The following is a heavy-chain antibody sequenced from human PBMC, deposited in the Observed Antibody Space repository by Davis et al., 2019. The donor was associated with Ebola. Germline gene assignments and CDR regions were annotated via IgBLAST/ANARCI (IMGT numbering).Heavy chain of an antibody. Sequence: SVKVSCKASGGTFSSYAISWVRQAPGQGLEWMGRIIPILGIANYAQKFQGRVTITADKSTSTAYMELSSLRSEDTAVYYCATDQITYSRYHYYGMDVWGQGTTVTVSS. CDR3: ATDQITYSRYHYYGMDV. D-gene: IGHD1-20*01. CDR2: IIPILGIA. J-gene: IGHJ6*02. CDR1: GGTFSSYA. V-gene: IGHV1-69*04.